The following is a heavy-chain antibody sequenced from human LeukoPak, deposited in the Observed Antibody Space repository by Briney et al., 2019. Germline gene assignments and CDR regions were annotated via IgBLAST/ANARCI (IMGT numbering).Heavy chain of an antibody. CDR2: ISGSGGST. Sequence: GGSLRLSCAASGFTFSSYGMSWVRQAPGKGLEWVSAISGSGGSTYYADSVKGRFTISRDNSKNTLYLQMNSLRAEDTAVYYCAKDVYYDSSGYYSCWGQGTLVTVSS. J-gene: IGHJ4*02. D-gene: IGHD3-22*01. CDR3: AKDVYYDSSGYYSC. CDR1: GFTFSSYG. V-gene: IGHV3-23*01.